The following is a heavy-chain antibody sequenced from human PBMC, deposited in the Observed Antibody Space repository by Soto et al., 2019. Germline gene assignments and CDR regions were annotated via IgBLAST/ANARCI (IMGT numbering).Heavy chain of an antibody. CDR2: ISYDGSNK. J-gene: IGHJ3*02. CDR1: GFTFSSYA. D-gene: IGHD6-19*01. CDR3: ARATSGWYKDAFDI. V-gene: IGHV3-30-3*01. Sequence: QVQLVESGGGVVQPGRSLRLSCAASGFTFSSYAMHWVRQAPGKGLEWVAVISYDGSNKYYADSVKGRFTISRDNSKNTLYPQMNSLRPEDTAVYYCARATSGWYKDAFDIWGQGTMVTVSS.